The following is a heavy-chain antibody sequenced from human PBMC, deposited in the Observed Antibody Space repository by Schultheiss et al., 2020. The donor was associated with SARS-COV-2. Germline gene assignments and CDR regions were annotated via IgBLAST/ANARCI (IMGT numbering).Heavy chain of an antibody. CDR2: IYNSGST. V-gene: IGHV4-38-2*02. D-gene: IGHD3-10*01. CDR3: ARDRHYLGSGSEALYY. CDR1: NYSISSGYY. Sequence: SETLSLTCTVSNYSISSGYYWTWIRQPPGKGLEWIGYIYNSGSTYYKPSLKSRVTISVDRSKNQFSLKLSSVTAADTAVYYCARDRHYLGSGSEALYYWGQGTLVTVSS. J-gene: IGHJ4*02.